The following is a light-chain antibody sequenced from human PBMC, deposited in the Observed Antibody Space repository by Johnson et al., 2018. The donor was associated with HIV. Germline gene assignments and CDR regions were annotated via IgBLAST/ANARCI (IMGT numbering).Light chain of an antibody. Sequence: QSVLTQPPSVSAAPGQKVTISCSGSSSNIGNNYVSWYQQLPGTAPKLLIYKNNQRPSGIPDRFSGSKSGTSATLGITGLQTGDEADYYCGTWDSNLNTGGGVGAGTKVTVL. CDR3: GTWDSNLNTGGG. CDR1: SSNIGNNY. J-gene: IGLJ1*01. V-gene: IGLV1-51*02. CDR2: KNN.